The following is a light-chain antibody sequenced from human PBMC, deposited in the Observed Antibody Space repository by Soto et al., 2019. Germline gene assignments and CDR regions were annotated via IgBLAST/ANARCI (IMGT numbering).Light chain of an antibody. Sequence: EIVLTQSPATLSLSPGERATLSCRASQSVSDYLAWYQQKPGQAPRLLIYDASTRANGIPARFSGSGSGTDFTLTISSLEPEDFAVYFCQQRYNWPPWTFGQGTKVEIK. J-gene: IGKJ1*01. CDR3: QQRYNWPPWT. CDR2: DAS. CDR1: QSVSDY. V-gene: IGKV3-11*01.